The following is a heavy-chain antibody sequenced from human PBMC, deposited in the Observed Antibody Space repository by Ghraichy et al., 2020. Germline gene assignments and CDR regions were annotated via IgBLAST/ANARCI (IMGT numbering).Heavy chain of an antibody. Sequence: SETLSLTCAVSGYSISSGYYWGWIRQPPGKGLEWIGSIYHSGSTYYNPSLKSRVTISVDTSKNQFSLKLSSVTAADTAVYSCARVSFVGYSYYGMGVWGQGTTVTVSS. CDR1: GYSISSGYY. CDR2: IYHSGST. V-gene: IGHV4-38-2*01. D-gene: IGHD1-26*01. CDR3: ARVSFVGYSYYGMGV. J-gene: IGHJ6*02.